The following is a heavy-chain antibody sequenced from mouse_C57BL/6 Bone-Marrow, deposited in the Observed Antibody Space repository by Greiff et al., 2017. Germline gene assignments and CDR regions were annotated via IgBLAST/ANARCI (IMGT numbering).Heavy chain of an antibody. CDR2: IYPGSGNT. CDR1: GYTFTDYY. CDR3: ARDDDERHWYFDV. J-gene: IGHJ1*03. Sequence: QVQLQQSGAELVRPGASVKLSCKASGYTFTDYYINWVKQRPGQGLEWIARIYPGSGNTYYNEKFKGKATLTAEKSSSTAYMQLSSLTSEDSAVYFCARDDDERHWYFDVWGTGTTVTVSS. V-gene: IGHV1-76*01. D-gene: IGHD2-4*01.